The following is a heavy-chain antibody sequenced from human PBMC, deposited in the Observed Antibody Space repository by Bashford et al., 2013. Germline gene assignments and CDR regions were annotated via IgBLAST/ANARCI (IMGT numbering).Heavy chain of an antibody. CDR3: AFATDYVYFDY. Sequence: VASVKVSCRLLDTASRPMVCIGCARPRTRLEWMGWINAGNGNTNYSQKFQGRVTITRDTSASTAYMELSSLRSEDTAVYYCAFATDYVYFDYWGLGTLVTVSS. D-gene: IGHD4-17*01. CDR1: DTASRPMV. J-gene: IGHJ4*02. CDR2: INAGNGNT. V-gene: IGHV1-3*01.